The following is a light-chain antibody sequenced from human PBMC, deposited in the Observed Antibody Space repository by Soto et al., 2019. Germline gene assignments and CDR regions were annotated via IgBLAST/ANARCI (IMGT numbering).Light chain of an antibody. V-gene: IGKV3-20*01. CDR2: GAS. Sequence: EIEMTQSPGTLSLSPGQRATLSCKASQTVSSNSLAWYQQKPGQAPRLLIFGASSRATGIPDRFSGSGSGTDFTLTINRLEPEDFAVYYCQHYGNSRTFSQGTKVEIK. J-gene: IGKJ1*01. CDR1: QTVSSNS. CDR3: QHYGNSRT.